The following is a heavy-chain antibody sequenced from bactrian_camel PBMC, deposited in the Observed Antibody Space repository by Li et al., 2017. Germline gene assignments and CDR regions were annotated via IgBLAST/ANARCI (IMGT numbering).Heavy chain of an antibody. CDR3: ALRGWGDGDACYAEEGPGRTYNY. Sequence: VQLVESGGGSVQAGGSLRLSCVANGYTYSPYCMAWFRQAPGKERDGVATIDRDGRTTYTDSVKGRFTISKDNAKNTLYLQMNSLKPEDTAMYYCALRGWGDGDACYAEEGPGRTYNYWGQGTQVTVS. CDR2: IDRDGRT. D-gene: IGHD5*01. CDR1: GYTYSPYC. J-gene: IGHJ4*01. V-gene: IGHV3S26*01.